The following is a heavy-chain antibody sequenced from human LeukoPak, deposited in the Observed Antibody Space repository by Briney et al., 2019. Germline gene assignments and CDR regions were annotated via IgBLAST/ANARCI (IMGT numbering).Heavy chain of an antibody. CDR2: INSDGSST. CDR1: GFTFSSYW. CDR3: ALSRPRGLNRLYSYYYGMDV. Sequence: GGSLRLSCAASGFTFSSYWMHWVRQAPGKGLVWVSRINSDGSSTSYADSVKGRFTISRDNAKNTLYLQMNSLRAEDTAVYYCALSRPRGLNRLYSYYYGMDVWGQGTTVTVSS. V-gene: IGHV3-74*01. D-gene: IGHD3-10*01. J-gene: IGHJ6*02.